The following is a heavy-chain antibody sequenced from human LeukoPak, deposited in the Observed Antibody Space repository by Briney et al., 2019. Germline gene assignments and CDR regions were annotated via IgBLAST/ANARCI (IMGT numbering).Heavy chain of an antibody. Sequence: PGGSLRLSCAASGFTVSSNYMSWVRQAPWEGLEWVSVIYSGGSTYYADSVKGRFTISRDNFKNTLYLQMNSLRAEDTAVYYCARTTYYYDSSGYFDYWGQGTLVTVSS. V-gene: IGHV3-53*01. CDR3: ARTTYYYDSSGYFDY. D-gene: IGHD3-22*01. CDR1: GFTVSSNY. CDR2: IYSGGST. J-gene: IGHJ4*02.